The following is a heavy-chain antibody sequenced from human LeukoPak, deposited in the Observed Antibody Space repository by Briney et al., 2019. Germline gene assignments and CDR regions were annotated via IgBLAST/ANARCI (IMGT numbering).Heavy chain of an antibody. CDR1: GGSISSGSYY. V-gene: IGHV4-61*02. D-gene: IGHD3-10*01. CDR3: ARDPGIYYYYYYMDV. J-gene: IGHJ6*03. Sequence: SETLSLTCTVSGGSISSGSYYWSWIRQPAGKGLEWIGRIYTSGSTNYNPSLKSRVTISVDTSKNQFSLKLSSVTAADTAVYYCARDPGIYYYYYYMDVWGKGTTVTVSS. CDR2: IYTSGST.